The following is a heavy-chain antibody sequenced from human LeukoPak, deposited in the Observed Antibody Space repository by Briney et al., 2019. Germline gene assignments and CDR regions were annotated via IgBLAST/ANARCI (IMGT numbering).Heavy chain of an antibody. Sequence: GGSLRLPCAASGFTFSDYYMSWIRQAPGKGLEWVSYISSSGSTIYYADSVKGRFTISRDNAKNSLYLQMNSLRAEDTAVYYCARDRYGSGTYYYYYGMDVWGQGTTVTVSS. J-gene: IGHJ6*02. CDR2: ISSSGSTI. CDR3: ARDRYGSGTYYYYYGMDV. V-gene: IGHV3-11*01. D-gene: IGHD3-10*01. CDR1: GFTFSDYY.